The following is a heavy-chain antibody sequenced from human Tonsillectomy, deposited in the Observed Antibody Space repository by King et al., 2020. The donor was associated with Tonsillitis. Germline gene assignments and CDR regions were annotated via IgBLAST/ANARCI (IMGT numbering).Heavy chain of an antibody. Sequence: QLQESGSGLVKPSQTLSLTCAVSGGSISSGGYSWSWIRQPPGKGLEWIGYIYRSGSTYYSPSLKSRVTISVDWSKNQFSLKLSSVTGADTAVYYCARVKDFDAFAIWGQGTMVTVSS. CDR1: GGSISSGGYS. V-gene: IGHV4-30-2*01. J-gene: IGHJ3*02. CDR3: ARVKDFDAFAI. CDR2: IYRSGST. D-gene: IGHD2-15*01.